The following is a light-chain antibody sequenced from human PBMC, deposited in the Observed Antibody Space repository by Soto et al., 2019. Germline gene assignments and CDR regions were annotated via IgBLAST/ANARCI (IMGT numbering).Light chain of an antibody. CDR1: LGVSRF. V-gene: IGKV3-11*01. CDR3: HQRSSWPLT. Sequence: EIVLTQSPATLSLSPGERASLTCRASLGVSRFLAWYQQKPGQAPRLLIYDASNRATGIPARFSGSGSGTDFTLAINSLEPEDFAVYYCHQRSSWPLTFGGGTKVEIK. J-gene: IGKJ4*01. CDR2: DAS.